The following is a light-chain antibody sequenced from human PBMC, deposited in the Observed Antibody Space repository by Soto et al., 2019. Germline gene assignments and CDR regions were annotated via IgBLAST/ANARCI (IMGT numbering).Light chain of an antibody. Sequence: QSALTQPASVSGSPGQSITISCTGTSSDIGNYDFVSWYRQVPGTAPKAMIYEVSSRPSGVSNRFSGSKSGNTASLTISGLQAEDEAYYYCSSYTTSTSFIPFGGGTKVTVL. CDR1: SSDIGNYDF. V-gene: IGLV2-14*01. CDR2: EVS. CDR3: SSYTTSTSFIP. J-gene: IGLJ2*01.